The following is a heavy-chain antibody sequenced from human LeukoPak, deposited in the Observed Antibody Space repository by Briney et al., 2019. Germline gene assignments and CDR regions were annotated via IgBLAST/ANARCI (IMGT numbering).Heavy chain of an antibody. CDR1: GFTFDDYA. Sequence: GGSLRLSCAASGFTFDDYAMHWVRQAPGKGLEWVSGISWNSGSIGYADSVKGRFTISRDNAKNSLYLQMNSLRAEDTALYYCAKDMGYCDSSGYYGGGFDYWGQGTLVTVSS. CDR2: ISWNSGSI. V-gene: IGHV3-9*01. J-gene: IGHJ4*02. CDR3: AKDMGYCDSSGYYGGGFDY. D-gene: IGHD3-22*01.